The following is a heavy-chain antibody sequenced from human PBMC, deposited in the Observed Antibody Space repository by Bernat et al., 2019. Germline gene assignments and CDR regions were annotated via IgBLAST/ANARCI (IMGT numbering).Heavy chain of an antibody. Sequence: EVQLVETGGGLIQPGGSLRLSCAASGFTVSSNYMSWVRQAPGKGLEWVSVIYSGVTTYYADSVKGRFTISRDSSKNILYLQMNSLRAEDTAVYYCASLAALPGFGAFDIWGQGTMVTVSS. CDR1: GFTVSSNY. J-gene: IGHJ3*02. V-gene: IGHV3-53*02. D-gene: IGHD2-15*01. CDR3: ASLAALPGFGAFDI. CDR2: IYSGVTT.